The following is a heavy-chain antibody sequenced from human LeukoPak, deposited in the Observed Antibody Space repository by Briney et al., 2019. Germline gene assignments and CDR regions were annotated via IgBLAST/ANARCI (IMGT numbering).Heavy chain of an antibody. Sequence: ASVKVSCKASGYTFTSYGFSWVRQAPGQGLEWMGWISAYNGNTNYVQKLQGRVTMTTDTSTSTAYMEMRSLRSDDTAVYYCARDYCSGGSCRFDHWGQGTLVTVSS. D-gene: IGHD2-15*01. CDR1: GYTFTSYG. V-gene: IGHV1-18*01. J-gene: IGHJ4*02. CDR2: ISAYNGNT. CDR3: ARDYCSGGSCRFDH.